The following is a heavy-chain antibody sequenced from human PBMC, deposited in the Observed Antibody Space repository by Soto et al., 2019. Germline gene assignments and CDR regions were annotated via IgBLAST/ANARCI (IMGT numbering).Heavy chain of an antibody. CDR3: ARDSPIGSTYSGYDAIDS. Sequence: QVQLVQSGAEVKKPGSSVKVSCKASGGTFSTSTFTWVRQAPGQGLEWMGRTIPILDVADYAQDFQGRVTITAHKSTSTAYMELTSLTSKDTAVYYCARDSPIGSTYSGYDAIDSWGQGTLVTVSS. V-gene: IGHV1-69*08. D-gene: IGHD5-12*01. CDR1: GGTFSTST. CDR2: TIPILDVA. J-gene: IGHJ4*02.